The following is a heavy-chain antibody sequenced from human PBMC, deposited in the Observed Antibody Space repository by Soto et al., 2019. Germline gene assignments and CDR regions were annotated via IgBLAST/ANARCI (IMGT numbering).Heavy chain of an antibody. CDR3: ARGETGQTQNPPDMDV. Sequence: EVQLVESGGGLVKPGGSLRLSCAASGFTFSTYSMNWVRQAPGKGLEWVSSISSSSSYIYSADSVRGRFTISRDNAQNSLFLQMNSLRAEDTAVYYCARGETGQTQNPPDMDVWGKGATVTVSS. D-gene: IGHD3-10*01. CDR2: ISSSSSYI. V-gene: IGHV3-21*01. J-gene: IGHJ6*03. CDR1: GFTFSTYS.